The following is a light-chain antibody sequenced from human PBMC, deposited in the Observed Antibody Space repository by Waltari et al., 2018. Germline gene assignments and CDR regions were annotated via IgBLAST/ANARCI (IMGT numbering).Light chain of an antibody. Sequence: IVLTQSPGTLSLSPGERAALSCRASQSFSSNYLAWYQQKPGQAPRLLIYGASNRATGIPDRFSGSGSGADFTLTISRLEPEDFAVYYCQRYGSSFGQGTRLEIK. V-gene: IGKV3-20*01. CDR2: GAS. CDR3: QRYGSS. CDR1: QSFSSNY. J-gene: IGKJ5*01.